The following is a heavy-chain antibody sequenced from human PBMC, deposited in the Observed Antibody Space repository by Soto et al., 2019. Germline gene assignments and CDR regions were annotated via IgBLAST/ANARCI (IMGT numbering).Heavy chain of an antibody. V-gene: IGHV4-34*01. CDR2: INHSGST. CDR3: ALRRYNSRRWFDT. Sequence: PSETLSLTCAVYGGSFSGYYWSWIRQPPGKGLEWIGEINHSGSTNYNPSLKSRVTISVDTSKNQFSLKLSSVTAADTAVYYCALRRYNSRRWFDTWGQGTLVTVSS. D-gene: IGHD1-1*01. J-gene: IGHJ5*02. CDR1: GGSFSGYY.